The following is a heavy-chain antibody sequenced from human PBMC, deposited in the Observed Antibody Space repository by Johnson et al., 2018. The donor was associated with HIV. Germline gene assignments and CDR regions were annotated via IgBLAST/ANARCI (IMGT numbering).Heavy chain of an antibody. J-gene: IGHJ3*02. CDR1: GLSFSNFG. CDR2: ISFDGNLK. V-gene: IGHV3-33*08. Sequence: QMLLVESGGGVVQPGKSLTLSCVGSGLSFSNFGIHWVRQAPGKGPEWVAVISFDGNLKKYADSVKGRFTISRDNAKNSLYLQMNSLRAEDTAVYYCARDRGYSGSYFGAFDIWGQGTMVTVSS. D-gene: IGHD1-26*01. CDR3: ARDRGYSGSYFGAFDI.